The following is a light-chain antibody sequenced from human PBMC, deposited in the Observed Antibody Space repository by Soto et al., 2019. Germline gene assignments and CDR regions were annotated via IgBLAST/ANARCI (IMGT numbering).Light chain of an antibody. CDR2: GNT. CDR3: QSYDSSHVV. Sequence: QAVVTQPPSVSRAPGQRVTISCTGSSSNIGAGYDVHWYQQLPGTAPKLLIYGNTNRPSGVPDRFSGSKSGTSASLAITGLQAEDEADYYCQSYDSSHVVFGGGTKLTVL. J-gene: IGLJ2*01. CDR1: SSNIGAGYD. V-gene: IGLV1-40*01.